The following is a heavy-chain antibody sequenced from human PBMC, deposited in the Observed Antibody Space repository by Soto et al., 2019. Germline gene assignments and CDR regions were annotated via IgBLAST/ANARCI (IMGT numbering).Heavy chain of an antibody. CDR1: GGTFSRHA. Sequence: QVQLVQSGAEVRKPGSSVKVSCKASGGTFSRHAIIWVRQAPGQGLEWMGGSIPIFGTANHAQKFQGRVTIIADESTSTVYMELSSLRSEDTAMYYCARGWGYDSNDYYYAYWGQGTLVIVSS. V-gene: IGHV1-69*01. D-gene: IGHD3-22*01. J-gene: IGHJ4*02. CDR3: ARGWGYDSNDYYYAY. CDR2: SIPIFGTA.